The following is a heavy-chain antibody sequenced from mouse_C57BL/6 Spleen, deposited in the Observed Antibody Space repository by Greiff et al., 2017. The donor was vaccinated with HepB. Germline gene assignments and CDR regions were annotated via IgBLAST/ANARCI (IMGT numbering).Heavy chain of an antibody. CDR3: ARNGVTTPSWFAY. D-gene: IGHD2-1*01. CDR2: ISSGSSTL. Sequence: EVQLVESGGGLVKPGGSLKLSCAASGFTFSDYGMHWVRQAPEKGLEWVAYISSGSSTLYYADTVKGRFTISRDNAKNTLFLQMTSLMSEDTAMYYCARNGVTTPSWFAYWGQGTLVTVSA. CDR1: GFTFSDYG. J-gene: IGHJ3*01. V-gene: IGHV5-17*01.